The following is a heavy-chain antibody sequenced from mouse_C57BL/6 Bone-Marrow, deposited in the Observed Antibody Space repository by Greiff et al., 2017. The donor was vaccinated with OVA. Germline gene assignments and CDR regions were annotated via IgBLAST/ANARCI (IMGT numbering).Heavy chain of an antibody. CDR1: GYTFTSYW. CDR2: IDPSDSYT. Sequence: VQLQQPGAELVKPGASVKLSCKASGYTFTSYWMQWVKQRPGQGLEWIGEIDPSDSYTNYNQKFKGKATLTVDTSSSTAYMQLSSLTSEDSAVYYCASLYGSSPAWFAYWGQGTLVTVSA. J-gene: IGHJ3*01. D-gene: IGHD1-1*01. CDR3: ASLYGSSPAWFAY. V-gene: IGHV1-50*01.